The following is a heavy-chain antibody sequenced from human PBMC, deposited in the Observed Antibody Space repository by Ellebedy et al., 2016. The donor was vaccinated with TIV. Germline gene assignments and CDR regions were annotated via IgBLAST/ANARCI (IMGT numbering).Heavy chain of an antibody. CDR1: GFTVSSNY. CDR2: IYSGGST. D-gene: IGHD4-17*01. V-gene: IGHV3-53*01. Sequence: GGSLRLSCAASGFTVSSNYMSWVRQAPGKGLEWVSVIYSGGSTYYADSVKGRFTISRDNSKNTLYLQMNSLRAEDTAVYYCARDDYGESGGTDVWGQGTTVTVSS. CDR3: ARDDYGESGGTDV. J-gene: IGHJ6*02.